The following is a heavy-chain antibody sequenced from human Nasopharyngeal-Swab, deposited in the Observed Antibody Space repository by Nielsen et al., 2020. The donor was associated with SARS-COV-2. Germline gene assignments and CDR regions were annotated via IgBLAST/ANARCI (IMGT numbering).Heavy chain of an antibody. CDR2: IKSDGSSI. Sequence: GGLRRFSCAASGCTFISYGWHWVRQAPAKGLVWVARIKSDGSSIIYADSVKGRFTISRDNAKNTLYLQMNSLRAEDTAVYYCARTAGITIFGVVPKGYYYMDVWEKGTTVTVSS. CDR1: GCTFISYG. V-gene: IGHV3-74*01. D-gene: IGHD3-3*01. CDR3: ARTAGITIFGVVPKGYYYMDV. J-gene: IGHJ6*03.